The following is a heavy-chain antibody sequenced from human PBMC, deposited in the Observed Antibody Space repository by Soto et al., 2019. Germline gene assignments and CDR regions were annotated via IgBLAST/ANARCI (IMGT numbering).Heavy chain of an antibody. D-gene: IGHD5-12*01. CDR1: GGTFSNFI. Sequence: QVQLVQSGAEVKKPGSSVRVSCKASGGTFSNFILTWVRQAPGQGLEWMGRIIPILGTITYAQKFQGRVTITADMSSSTAYMELGSLRSEDTAVYYCARGAYDPPYYYFYMDVWGKGTTVTVSS. CDR2: IIPILGTI. CDR3: ARGAYDPPYYYFYMDV. J-gene: IGHJ6*03. V-gene: IGHV1-69*08.